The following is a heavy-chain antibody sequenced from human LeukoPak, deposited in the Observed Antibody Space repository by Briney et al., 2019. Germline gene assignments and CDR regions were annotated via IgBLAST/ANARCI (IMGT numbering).Heavy chain of an antibody. CDR3: ASSRTAASSNWFDP. J-gene: IGHJ5*02. Sequence: GGSLRLSCAASGLIVSSNYMTWVRQAPGKGLEWVSIIHTNSNTYYADSVKGRFTISRDNSKNTLYLQMNSLRTEDTAVYYCASSRTAASSNWFDPWGQGTLVTVSS. D-gene: IGHD6-13*01. CDR2: IHTNSNT. V-gene: IGHV3-53*01. CDR1: GLIVSSNY.